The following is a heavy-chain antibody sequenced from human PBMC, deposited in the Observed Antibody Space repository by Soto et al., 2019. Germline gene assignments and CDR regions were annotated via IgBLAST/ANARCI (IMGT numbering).Heavy chain of an antibody. CDR1: GGSISSYY. J-gene: IGHJ5*02. V-gene: IGHV4-59*01. CDR3: AGSYGDYDWPNWFDP. CDR2: IYYSGST. Sequence: PSETLSLTCTVSGGSISSYYWSWIRQPPGKGLEWIGYIYYSGSTNYNPSLKSRVTISVDTSKNQFCLKLSSVTAADTAVYYCAGSYGDYDWPNWFDPWGQGTLVPVSS. D-gene: IGHD4-17*01.